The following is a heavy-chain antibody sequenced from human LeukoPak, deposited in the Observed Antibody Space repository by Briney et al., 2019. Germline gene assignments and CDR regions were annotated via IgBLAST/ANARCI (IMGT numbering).Heavy chain of an antibody. Sequence: ASVKVSCKASGYTFTSYYMHWVRQAPGQGLEWMGIINPSGGSTSYAQKFQGRVTMTRDMSTSTVYMELRSLRSDDTAVYYCARVFGGWSAVTNYYFDYWGQGTLVTVSS. CDR2: INPSGGST. V-gene: IGHV1-46*01. D-gene: IGHD4-17*01. J-gene: IGHJ4*02. CDR3: ARVFGGWSAVTNYYFDY. CDR1: GYTFTSYY.